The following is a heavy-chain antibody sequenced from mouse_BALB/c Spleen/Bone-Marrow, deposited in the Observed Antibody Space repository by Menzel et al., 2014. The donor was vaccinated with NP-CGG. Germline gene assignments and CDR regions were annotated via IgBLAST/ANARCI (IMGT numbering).Heavy chain of an antibody. D-gene: IGHD2-14*01. CDR3: ARSGKVRNAMDY. CDR2: ISGYYGDA. CDR1: GYTFTDYA. V-gene: IGHV1S137*01. J-gene: IGHJ4*01. Sequence: VQLQESGAELVRPGVSVKISYKGSGYTFTDYASHWVKQSHAKSLEWIGLISGYYGDAIYNQKFKGKATMTVDKSSSTAYMDLARLTSEDSAIYYCARSGKVRNAMDYWGQGTSGTVSS.